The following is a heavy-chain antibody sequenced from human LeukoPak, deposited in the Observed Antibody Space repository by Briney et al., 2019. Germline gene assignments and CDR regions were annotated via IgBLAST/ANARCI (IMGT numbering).Heavy chain of an antibody. CDR3: ARDWPYCSSTSCYTEGGVFDI. Sequence: PSETLSLTCTVSGGSISSYSWSWIRQAVGKGLEWIGHIYTSGSTNYNPSLKSRVTMSVDTSKNQFSLKLSSVTAADTAVYYCARDWPYCSSTSCYTEGGVFDIWGQGTMVTVSS. J-gene: IGHJ3*02. V-gene: IGHV4-4*07. CDR2: IYTSGST. D-gene: IGHD2-2*02. CDR1: GGSISSYS.